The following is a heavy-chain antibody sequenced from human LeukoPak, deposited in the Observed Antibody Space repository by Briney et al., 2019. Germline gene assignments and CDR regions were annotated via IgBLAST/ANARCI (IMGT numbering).Heavy chain of an antibody. V-gene: IGHV3-33*01. J-gene: IGHJ4*02. D-gene: IGHD6-19*01. Sequence: GGSLRLSCAASGFTFSSYGMHWVRQAPGKGLEWVAVIWYDGSNKYYADSVKGRFTISRDNSKNTLYLQMNSLRAEDTAVYYCAREMAVAGEFDYWGQGTLVTVSS. CDR3: AREMAVAGEFDY. CDR2: IWYDGSNK. CDR1: GFTFSSYG.